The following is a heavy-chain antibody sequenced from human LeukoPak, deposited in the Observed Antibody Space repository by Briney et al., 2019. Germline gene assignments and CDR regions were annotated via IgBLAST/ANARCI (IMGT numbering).Heavy chain of an antibody. Sequence: PSETLSLTCTASGGSISSYYWSWIRQPAGKGLEWIGRIYTCGSTNYNPSLKSRVTMSVDTSKNQFSLKLSSVTAADTAVYYCARVKHYYDFWSGYDDAFDIWGQGTMVTVSS. CDR2: IYTCGST. V-gene: IGHV4-4*07. D-gene: IGHD3-3*01. CDR3: ARVKHYYDFWSGYDDAFDI. J-gene: IGHJ3*02. CDR1: GGSISSYY.